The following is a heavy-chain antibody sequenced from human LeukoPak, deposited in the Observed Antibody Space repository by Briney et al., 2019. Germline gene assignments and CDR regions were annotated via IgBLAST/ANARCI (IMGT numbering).Heavy chain of an antibody. Sequence: SEALSLTCTVSGGSISSGGYYWSWIRQPPGKGLEWIGYIYHSGSTYYNPSLKSRVTISVDRSKNQFSLKLSSVTAADTAVYYCARVLLGLSGYYFDYWGQGTLVTVSS. CDR1: GGSISSGGYY. V-gene: IGHV4-30-2*01. CDR3: ARVLLGLSGYYFDY. CDR2: IYHSGST. D-gene: IGHD2-15*01. J-gene: IGHJ4*02.